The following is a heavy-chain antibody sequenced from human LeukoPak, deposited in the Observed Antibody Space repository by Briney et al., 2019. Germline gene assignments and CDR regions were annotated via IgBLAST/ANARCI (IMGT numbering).Heavy chain of an antibody. CDR2: IRYDGNNK. Sequence: GGSLRLSCAASGFTFSSYGMHWVRQAPGKGLEWVAFIRYDGNNKYYADSVKGRFTISRDNSKNTLYLQMNGLRAEDTAVYYCAVGGGYSSSWYTPFDYWGQGTLVTVSS. J-gene: IGHJ4*02. D-gene: IGHD6-13*01. V-gene: IGHV3-30*02. CDR1: GFTFSSYG. CDR3: AVGGGYSSSWYTPFDY.